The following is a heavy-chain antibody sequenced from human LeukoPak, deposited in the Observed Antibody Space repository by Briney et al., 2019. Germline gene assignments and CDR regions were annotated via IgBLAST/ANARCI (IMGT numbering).Heavy chain of an antibody. J-gene: IGHJ3*02. CDR3: AKALDSSGYHDAFDI. Sequence: GGSLRLSCAASGFTFDDYAMHWVRQAPGKGLEWVSGISWNSGSIGYADSVKGRFTISRDNAKNSLYLQMNSLRAEDTALYYCAKALDSSGYHDAFDIWGRGAMVTVSS. CDR1: GFTFDDYA. CDR2: ISWNSGSI. D-gene: IGHD3-22*01. V-gene: IGHV3-9*01.